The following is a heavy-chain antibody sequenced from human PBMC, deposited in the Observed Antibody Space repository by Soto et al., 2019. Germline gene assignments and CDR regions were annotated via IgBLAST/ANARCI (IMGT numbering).Heavy chain of an antibody. D-gene: IGHD1-26*01. CDR1: GFTFSSYW. CDR3: ARGPIYELSDVYYGMDV. CDR2: INSDGSST. Sequence: PGGSLRLSCAASGFTFSSYWMHWVRQAPRKGLVWVSRINSDGSSTSYADSVKGRFTISRDNAKNTLYLQMNSLRAEDTAVYYCARGPIYELSDVYYGMDVWGQGTTVTVSS. V-gene: IGHV3-74*01. J-gene: IGHJ6*02.